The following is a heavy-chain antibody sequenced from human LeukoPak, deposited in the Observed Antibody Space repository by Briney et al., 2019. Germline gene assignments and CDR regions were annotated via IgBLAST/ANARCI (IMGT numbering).Heavy chain of an antibody. CDR2: IRYDGSDK. V-gene: IGHV3-30*02. J-gene: IGHJ4*02. CDR1: GFTFSRYG. CDR3: AKIGAVAGHFDY. Sequence: HPGGSLRLSCAESGFTFSRYGIHWVRQAPGKGLEWVAFIRYDGSDKSYADSVKGRFTISRDNSKNTLYLQMNSLRAEDTAMYYCAKIGAVAGHFDYWGQGTLVTVSS. D-gene: IGHD6-19*01.